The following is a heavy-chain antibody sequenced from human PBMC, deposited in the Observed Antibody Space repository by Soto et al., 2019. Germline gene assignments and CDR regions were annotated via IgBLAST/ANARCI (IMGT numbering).Heavy chain of an antibody. D-gene: IGHD3-10*01. CDR2: IIPIFGTA. V-gene: IGHV1-69*01. Sequence: QVQLVQSGAEVKKPGSSVKVSCKASGGTFSSYAISWVRQAPGQGLEWMGGIIPIFGTANYAQKFQGRVTITADESTSTAYMELSSLRSEDTAVYYCARDRFPSGSGTYYYYGMDVWGQGTTVTVSS. CDR3: ARDRFPSGSGTYYYYGMDV. J-gene: IGHJ6*02. CDR1: GGTFSSYA.